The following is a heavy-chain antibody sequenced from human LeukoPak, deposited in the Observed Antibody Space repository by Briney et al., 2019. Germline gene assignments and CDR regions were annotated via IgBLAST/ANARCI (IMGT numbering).Heavy chain of an antibody. J-gene: IGHJ4*01. CDR1: GLSFIELS. V-gene: IGHV1-24*01. D-gene: IGHD3-3*01. Sequence: WASVKVSCKVSGLSFIELSFHWVRQAPGKGLEWMGGFDPEKDETVYAQKFQGRVTMTEDTSTDTVYLELSSLRSEGTAIYYCTTNLISLFGVGYWGHGTLVTVSS. CDR3: TTNLISLFGVGY. CDR2: FDPEKDET.